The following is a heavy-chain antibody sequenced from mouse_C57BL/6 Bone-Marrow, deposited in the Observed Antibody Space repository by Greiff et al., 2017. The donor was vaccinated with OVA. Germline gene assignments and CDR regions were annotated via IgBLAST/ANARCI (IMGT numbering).Heavy chain of an antibody. Sequence: VQLQQSVPGLVRPSPSLSITCTVSGFSLTSYGVHWVRQSPGKGLEWLGVIWRGGSTDYNAAFISRLSISKDNSECQVFCRMNSLQADDTSIYYCARGNTTWFADWGKGTLVTVSA. CDR3: ARGNTTWFAD. D-gene: IGHD1-1*01. J-gene: IGHJ3*01. CDR2: IWRGGST. V-gene: IGHV2-2*01. CDR1: GFSLTSYG.